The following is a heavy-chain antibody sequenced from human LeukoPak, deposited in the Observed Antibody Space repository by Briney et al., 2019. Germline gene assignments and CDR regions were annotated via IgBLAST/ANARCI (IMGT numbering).Heavy chain of an antibody. CDR1: GFTVSSNY. J-gene: IGHJ4*02. D-gene: IGHD3-22*01. CDR2: IYSGGST. V-gene: IGHV3-66*01. Sequence: GGPLRLSCAASGFTVSSNYMSWVRQAPGKGLEWVSVIYSGGSTYYADSVKGRFTISRDNSKNTLYLQMDSLRAEDTAVYYCARVGYYDSSGYYSNFDFWGQGTLVTVSS. CDR3: ARVGYYDSSGYYSNFDF.